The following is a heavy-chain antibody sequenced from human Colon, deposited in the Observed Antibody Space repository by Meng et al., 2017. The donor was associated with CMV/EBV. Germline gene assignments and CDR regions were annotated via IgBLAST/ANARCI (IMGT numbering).Heavy chain of an antibody. CDR1: SVNGDIYA. CDR3: ARANDFGRTGSPYYFDS. CDR2: IYLSGHT. V-gene: IGHV4-30-2*01. J-gene: IGHJ4*01. Sequence: SVNGDIYAWNWIRQPPGKGLEWIGYIYLSGHTHYHPSLRSRVTLSLDTANDRFSLNLTSVTAADTAIYYCARANDFGRTGSPYYFDSWGHGALVTVSS. D-gene: IGHD4/OR15-4a*01.